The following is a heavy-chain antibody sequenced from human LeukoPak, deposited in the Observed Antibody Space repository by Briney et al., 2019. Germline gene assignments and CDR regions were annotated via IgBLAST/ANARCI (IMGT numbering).Heavy chain of an antibody. CDR1: GGSISSSSYY. CDR3: ARLGSSGYYRY. D-gene: IGHD3-22*01. Sequence: PSETLSLTCTVSGGSISSSSYYWGWIRQPPGKGLEWIGSIYHSGSTYYNPSLKSRVTISVDTSKNQFSLELSSVTAADTAVYYCARLGSSGYYRYWGQGTLVTVSS. V-gene: IGHV4-39*07. J-gene: IGHJ1*01. CDR2: IYHSGST.